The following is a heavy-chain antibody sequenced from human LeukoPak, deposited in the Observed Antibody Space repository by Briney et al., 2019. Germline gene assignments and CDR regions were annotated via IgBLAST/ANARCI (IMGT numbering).Heavy chain of an antibody. D-gene: IGHD2-8*01. CDR3: ARRGSCIYGVCEHFDY. CDR1: GSIFTNYW. J-gene: IGHJ4*02. Sequence: GASLHISCKCSGSIFTNYWIGWGRQLPGKGLEWMGIIYPGDSDTRYSPSFRGQVTISADKSISTAYLRWSSLKASDTAMYFCARRGSCIYGVCEHFDYWGQGTLVTVSS. V-gene: IGHV5-51*01. CDR2: IYPGDSDT.